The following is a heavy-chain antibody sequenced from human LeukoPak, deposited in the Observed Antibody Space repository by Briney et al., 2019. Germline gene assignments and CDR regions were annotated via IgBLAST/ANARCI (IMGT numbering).Heavy chain of an antibody. Sequence: GGSLRLSCAASGFTFSSYSMNWVRQAPGEGLEWVSSISSSSSYIYYADSVKGRFTISRDNAKNSLYLQMNSLRAEDTAVYYCAREGVYSGSYYFDYWGQGTLVTVSS. D-gene: IGHD1-26*01. J-gene: IGHJ4*02. CDR1: GFTFSSYS. CDR2: ISSSSSYI. V-gene: IGHV3-21*01. CDR3: AREGVYSGSYYFDY.